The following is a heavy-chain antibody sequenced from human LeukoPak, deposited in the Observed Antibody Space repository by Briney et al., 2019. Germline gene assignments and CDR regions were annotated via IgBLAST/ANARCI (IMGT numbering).Heavy chain of an antibody. J-gene: IGHJ4*02. D-gene: IGHD1-1*01. V-gene: IGHV5-51*01. CDR1: GYSFTSYC. CDR3: ARLTNWDEYYFDY. CDR2: INPGDSDT. Sequence: GASLQISCKGSGYSFTSYCIGWVRQLPGKDLEWMGIINPGDSDTRYSPSFQGQVTISADKSSNTAYLQWSSLKASDTAMYYCARLTNWDEYYFDYWGQGTLVTVSS.